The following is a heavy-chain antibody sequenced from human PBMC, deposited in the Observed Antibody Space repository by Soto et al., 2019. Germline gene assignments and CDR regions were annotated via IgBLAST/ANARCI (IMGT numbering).Heavy chain of an antibody. Sequence: SQTLSLTCAISWGKVVSNTGSWNWIRQSPSRGLEWLGRTYFRSKWYNDYAVSVKSRIIINPDTSNNQFSLQLNSVTPEDTAVYNCAKGDNLGPKTGYAFDPWGQGIMVTVSS. CDR3: AKGDNLGPKTGYAFDP. CDR1: WGKVVSNTGS. V-gene: IGHV6-1*01. CDR2: TYFRSKWYN. J-gene: IGHJ5*02. D-gene: IGHD5-12*01.